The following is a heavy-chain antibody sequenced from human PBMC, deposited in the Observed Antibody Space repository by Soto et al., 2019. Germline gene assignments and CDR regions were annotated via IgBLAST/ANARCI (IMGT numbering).Heavy chain of an antibody. V-gene: IGHV3-66*01. Sequence: PPGGSLRLSCAVSGFTVSSNYMSWVRQAPGKGLEWVSVIYSVGNPHYADSVKGRFTISRDNSNNTLDLQMNSLRAEDTAVYYCAKNWEFWGKGTTVTVSS. D-gene: IGHD1-26*01. J-gene: IGHJ6*04. CDR1: GFTVSSNY. CDR3: AKNWEF. CDR2: IYSVGNP.